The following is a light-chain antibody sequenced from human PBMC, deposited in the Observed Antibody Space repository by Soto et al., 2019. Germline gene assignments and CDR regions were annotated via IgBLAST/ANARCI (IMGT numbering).Light chain of an antibody. CDR3: QQYGSSPRT. V-gene: IGKV3-20*01. CDR1: QSVSSSY. Sequence: EIVLTQSPGTLSLSPGERATLSCRASQSVSSSYLAWYQQKPGQAPRLLIYDASSRATGIPDRFSGSGSGTDFNLTISRLEPEDFAVYYCQQYGSSPRTFGHGPKVEIK. J-gene: IGKJ1*01. CDR2: DAS.